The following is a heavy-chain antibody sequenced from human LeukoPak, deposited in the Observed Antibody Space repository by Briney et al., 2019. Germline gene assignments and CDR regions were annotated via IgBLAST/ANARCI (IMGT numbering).Heavy chain of an antibody. D-gene: IGHD2-15*01. V-gene: IGHV3-53*01. CDR2: TYAGGST. CDR3: GGGGWYYFHY. CDR1: GFTVSSNY. Sequence: PGGSLRLSCAASGFTVSSNYMSWVRQAPGKGLEWVSVTYAGGSTYYADSVKGRSTISRDNSKNTLYLEMNSLRAEDTAVYYCGGGGWYYFHYRGQGTLVTVSS. J-gene: IGHJ4*02.